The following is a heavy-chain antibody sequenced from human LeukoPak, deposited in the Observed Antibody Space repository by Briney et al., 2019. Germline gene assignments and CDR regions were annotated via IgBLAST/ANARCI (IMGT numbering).Heavy chain of an antibody. D-gene: IGHD1-1*01. CDR1: HRSIVTPNYF. CDR3: VRGVSNDWYFDL. Sequence: SETLSFTCSVSHRSIVTPNYFWGWIRQPPGKGLEFVASVQHTGFGYKSPSIRSRVAVSTDTSKNQFSLRLESVTAADTAVYYCVRGVSNDWYFDLWGSGTLVSISS. CDR2: VQHTGFG. J-gene: IGHJ2*01. V-gene: IGHV4-39*07.